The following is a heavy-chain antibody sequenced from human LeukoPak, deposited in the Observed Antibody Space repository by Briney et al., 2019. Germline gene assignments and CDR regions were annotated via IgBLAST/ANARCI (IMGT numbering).Heavy chain of an antibody. CDR1: GYTFTSYG. V-gene: IGHV1-18*01. D-gene: IGHD4-17*01. Sequence: ASVKVSCKASGYTFTSYGISWVRQAPGQGLEWMGWISAYNGNTNYAQKLQGRVTMTRNTSISTAYMELSSLRSEDTAVYYCARTGSMGLRYYTDYYGMDVWGQGTTVTVSS. CDR3: ARTGSMGLRYYTDYYGMDV. J-gene: IGHJ6*02. CDR2: ISAYNGNT.